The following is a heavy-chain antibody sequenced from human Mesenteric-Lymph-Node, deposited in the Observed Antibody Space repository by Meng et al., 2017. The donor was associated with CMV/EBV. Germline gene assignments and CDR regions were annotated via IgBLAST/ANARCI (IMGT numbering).Heavy chain of an antibody. D-gene: IGHD1-14*01. CDR2: ISSTSSHI. CDR1: GFTFSSYS. CDR3: ARVGIRNSQQY. V-gene: IGHV3-21*01. Sequence: GESLKISCAASGFTFSSYSMNWVRQAPGKGLEWVSSISSTSSHIYYADSVRRRFTISRDNAKNSLYLQMNSLRAEDTAVYYCARVGIRNSQQYWGQGTRVTVSS. J-gene: IGHJ4*02.